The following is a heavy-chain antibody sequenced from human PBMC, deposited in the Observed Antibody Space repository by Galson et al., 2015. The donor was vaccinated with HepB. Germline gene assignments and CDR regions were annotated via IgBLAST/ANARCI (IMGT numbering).Heavy chain of an antibody. CDR3: AKDRIAVANYIDY. J-gene: IGHJ4*02. CDR2: ISYDGSNK. CDR1: GFTFSNYG. Sequence: SLRLSCAASGFTFSNYGMHWVRQAPGKGLEWVAVISYDGSNKYYADSVKGRFTISRDNSKNTLYVQMNTLRAEDTAVYYCAKDRIAVANYIDYWGQGTLVTVSS. V-gene: IGHV3-30*18. D-gene: IGHD6-19*01.